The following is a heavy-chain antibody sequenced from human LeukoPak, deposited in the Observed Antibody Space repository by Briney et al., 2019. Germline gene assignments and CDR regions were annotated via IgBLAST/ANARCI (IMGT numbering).Heavy chain of an antibody. CDR3: AKDRYSSGWYYFDY. Sequence: PGGTLRLSCAASGFTFSNYGMHWVRQAPGKGLEWVAVISYDGSNKYYADSVKGRFTISRDNSKNTLYLQMNSLRAEDTAVYYCAKDRYSSGWYYFDYWGQGTLITVSS. V-gene: IGHV3-30*18. D-gene: IGHD6-19*01. CDR2: ISYDGSNK. J-gene: IGHJ4*02. CDR1: GFTFSNYG.